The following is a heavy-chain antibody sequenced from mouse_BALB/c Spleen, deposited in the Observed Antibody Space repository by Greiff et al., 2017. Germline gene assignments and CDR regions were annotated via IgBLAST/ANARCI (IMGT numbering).Heavy chain of an antibody. J-gene: IGHJ1*01. CDR1: GFTFSSYG. D-gene: IGHD1-1*01. CDR3: ARQAGSSSYWYFDV. Sequence: EVKLMESGGDLVKPGGSLKLSCAASGFTFSSYGMSWVRQTPDKRLEWVATISSGGSYTYYPDSVKGRFTISRDNAKNTLYLQMSSLKSEDTAMYYCARQAGSSSYWYFDVWGAGTTVTVSS. CDR2: ISSGGSYT. V-gene: IGHV5-6*01.